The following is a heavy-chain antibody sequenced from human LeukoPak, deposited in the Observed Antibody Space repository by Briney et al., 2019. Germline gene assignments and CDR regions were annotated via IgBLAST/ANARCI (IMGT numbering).Heavy chain of an antibody. Sequence: GGSLRLSCAASGFTFSSYAMHWVRQAPGKGLEWVAVISYDGSNKYYADSVKGRFTISRDNPKNTLYLQMNSLRAEDTAVYYCAKRLTGYSYYYSMDVWGKGTTVTVSS. J-gene: IGHJ6*03. CDR3: AKRLTGYSYYYSMDV. V-gene: IGHV3-30*04. CDR1: GFTFSSYA. D-gene: IGHD3-9*01. CDR2: ISYDGSNK.